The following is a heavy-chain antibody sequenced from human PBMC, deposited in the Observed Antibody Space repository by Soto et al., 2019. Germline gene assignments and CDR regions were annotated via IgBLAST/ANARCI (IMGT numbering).Heavy chain of an antibody. CDR3: TRDVDFGEADV. CDR2: IYHSGST. D-gene: IGHD4-17*01. CDR1: GGSISSGGYS. V-gene: IGHV4-30-2*01. J-gene: IGHJ6*02. Sequence: PSETLSLTCAVSGGSISSGGYSWSWIRQPPGKGLEWIGYIYHSGSTYYNPSLKSRVTISVDRSKNQFSLKLSSVTAADTAVYFCTRDVDFGEADVWGQGTTVTVSS.